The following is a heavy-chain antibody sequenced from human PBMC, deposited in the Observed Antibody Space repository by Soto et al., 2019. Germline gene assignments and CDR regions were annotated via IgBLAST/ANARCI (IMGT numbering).Heavy chain of an antibody. J-gene: IGHJ5*02. CDR1: GFTFSTYA. Sequence: GGSLRLSCAASGFTFSTYAMSWIRQAPGQGLEWVSLLSGNTGSTYYADSVKGRFTISRDTSKSTLYLQMNTLRADDTALYDGTTQWDIGRVYCDGDSTVEGGAVVGAPTVKDIAHPLQSFPWG. CDR3: TTQWDIGRVYCDGDSTVEGGAVVGAPTVKDIAHPLQSFP. V-gene: IGHV3-23*01. D-gene: IGHD2-15*01. CDR2: LSGNTGST.